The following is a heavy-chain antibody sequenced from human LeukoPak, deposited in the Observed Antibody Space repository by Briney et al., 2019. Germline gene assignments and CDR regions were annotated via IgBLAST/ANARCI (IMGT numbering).Heavy chain of an antibody. D-gene: IGHD4-17*01. CDR3: ARAWGTTVTTFFDY. Sequence: ASVKVSCKASGYIFTGYYMHWVRQAPGQGLEWMGWINPNSRVTNYAQKFQGRVTMTRDTSISTAYMELSRLRSDDTAAYYCARAWGTTVTTFFDYWGQGTLVTVSS. V-gene: IGHV1-2*02. J-gene: IGHJ4*02. CDR2: INPNSRVT. CDR1: GYIFTGYY.